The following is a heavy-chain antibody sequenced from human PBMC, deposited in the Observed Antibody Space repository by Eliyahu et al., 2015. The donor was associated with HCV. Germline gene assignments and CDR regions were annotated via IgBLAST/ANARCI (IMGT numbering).Heavy chain of an antibody. Sequence: QVQLQESGPGLVKPSQTLSLTCTXXGGSISIXGYYWSWIRQHPGKGLEWIGYIYYSGSTYYNPSLKSRVTISVDTSKNQFSLKLSSVTAADTAVYYCARSSQELWFGELAWFDPWGQGTLVTVSS. CDR1: GGSISIXGYY. CDR3: ARSSQELWFGELAWFDP. V-gene: IGHV4-31*03. CDR2: IYYSGST. J-gene: IGHJ5*02. D-gene: IGHD3-10*01.